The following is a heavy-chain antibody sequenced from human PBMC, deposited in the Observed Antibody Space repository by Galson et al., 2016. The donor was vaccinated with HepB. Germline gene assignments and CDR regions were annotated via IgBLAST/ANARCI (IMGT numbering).Heavy chain of an antibody. J-gene: IGHJ4*02. CDR3: AKDGDSSGWYDSDY. Sequence: SLRLSCAASGFSFSNYAMNWVRQAPGKGLEWVSAISNSGDITYYADSVKGRFTISRDNSKNTLYVQMNSLRAEDTAVCYCAKDGDSSGWYDSDYWGQGTLVTVSS. CDR2: ISNSGDIT. CDR1: GFSFSNYA. D-gene: IGHD6-19*01. V-gene: IGHV3-23*01.